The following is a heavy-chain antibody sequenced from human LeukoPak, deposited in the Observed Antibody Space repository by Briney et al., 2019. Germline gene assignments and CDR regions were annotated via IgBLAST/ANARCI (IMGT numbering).Heavy chain of an antibody. D-gene: IGHD1-26*01. CDR3: TTDPSGSYFLDY. CDR1: EFTFSSYG. Sequence: GGSLRLSCEASEFTFSSYGMHWVRQAPGKGLEWVGRIKSKTDGGTTDYAAPVKGRFTISRDDSKNTLYLQMNSLKTEDTAVYYCTTDPSGSYFLDYWGQGTLVTVSS. V-gene: IGHV3-15*01. J-gene: IGHJ4*02. CDR2: IKSKTDGGTT.